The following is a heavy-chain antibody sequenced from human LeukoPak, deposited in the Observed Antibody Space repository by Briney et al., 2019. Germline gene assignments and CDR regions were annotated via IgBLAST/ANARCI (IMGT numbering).Heavy chain of an antibody. Sequence: KPSETLSLTCAVYGVSFSGYYWSWLRHPPGKGLEWIGEINHSGSTNYNPSLKSRVTISVDTSKNQFSLKLSSVAAADTAVYYCARRWYSGYGKLFDYWGQGTLVTVSS. D-gene: IGHD5-12*01. CDR3: ARRWYSGYGKLFDY. CDR2: INHSGST. J-gene: IGHJ4*02. V-gene: IGHV4-34*01. CDR1: GVSFSGYY.